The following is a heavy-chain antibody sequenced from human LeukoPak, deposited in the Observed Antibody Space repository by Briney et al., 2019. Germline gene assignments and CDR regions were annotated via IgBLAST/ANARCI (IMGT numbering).Heavy chain of an antibody. CDR1: GFIFSSYS. V-gene: IGHV3-21*01. J-gene: IGHJ4*02. CDR2: LSSSSTYI. D-gene: IGHD3-3*01. Sequence: GSLRLSCAASGFIFSSYSMNWVPHAPGKGLEWVSSLSSSSTYIYYADSVKGRFTISRDTAKNSLYLQIDSLRAEDTAVYDCARGYYDFWSGYSTPFDYWGQGTLVTVSS. CDR3: ARGYYDFWSGYSTPFDY.